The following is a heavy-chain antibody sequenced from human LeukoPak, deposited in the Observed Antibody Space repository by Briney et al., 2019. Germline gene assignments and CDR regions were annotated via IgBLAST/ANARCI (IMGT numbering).Heavy chain of an antibody. Sequence: SGTLSLTCAVSGGSISSSNWWSWVRQPPGKGLEWIGEISHSGSTNYNPSLKSRVTISVDRSKNQFSLKLSSVTAADTAVYYCAREIVVVPAALYYFDYWGQGTLVTVSS. V-gene: IGHV4-4*02. CDR2: ISHSGST. CDR3: AREIVVVPAALYYFDY. CDR1: GGSISSSNW. D-gene: IGHD2-2*01. J-gene: IGHJ4*02.